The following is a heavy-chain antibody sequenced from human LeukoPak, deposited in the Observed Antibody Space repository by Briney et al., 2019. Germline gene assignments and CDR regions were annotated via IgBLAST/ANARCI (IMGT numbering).Heavy chain of an antibody. D-gene: IGHD3-22*01. CDR3: ATFGGSCYYSPYRG. J-gene: IGHJ4*02. CDR1: GFTFSNYA. V-gene: IGHV3-23*01. CDR2: ISGSGSTT. Sequence: GGSLRLSCPASGFTFSNYAMSWVRQAPGEGLEWISAISGSGSTTYYADSVKGRFTISRDNPKNTLYLQMNSLRAEDTAVYYCATFGGSCYYSPYRGWGQATLVTVSS.